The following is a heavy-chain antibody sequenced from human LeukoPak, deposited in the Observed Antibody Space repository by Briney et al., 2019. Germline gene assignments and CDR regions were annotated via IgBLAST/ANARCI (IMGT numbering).Heavy chain of an antibody. J-gene: IGHJ1*01. CDR3: ATYSSSNGREFQY. Sequence: GGSLRLSCAASGFNFSIYWMSWVRQAPGKGLEWVANIKQDGSEKYYVDSVRGRFTISRDNAKNSLYLQMNSLRAEDTAVYYCATYSSSNGREFQYWGQGTLVTVSS. CDR1: GFNFSIYW. D-gene: IGHD2-2*01. V-gene: IGHV3-7*01. CDR2: IKQDGSEK.